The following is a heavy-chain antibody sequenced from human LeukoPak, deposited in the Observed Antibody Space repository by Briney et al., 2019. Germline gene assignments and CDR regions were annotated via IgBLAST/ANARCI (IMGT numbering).Heavy chain of an antibody. CDR3: ASQRSMVRGLTSWFDP. D-gene: IGHD3-10*01. CDR2: IYYSGST. Sequence: PSETLSLTCTVSGGSISSSSYYWGWIRQPPGKGLEWIGSIYYSGSTYYNPSLKSRVTISVDRSKNQFSLELSSVTAADTAVYYCASQRSMVRGLTSWFDPWGQGTLVTVSS. J-gene: IGHJ5*02. CDR1: GGSISSSSYY. V-gene: IGHV4-39*07.